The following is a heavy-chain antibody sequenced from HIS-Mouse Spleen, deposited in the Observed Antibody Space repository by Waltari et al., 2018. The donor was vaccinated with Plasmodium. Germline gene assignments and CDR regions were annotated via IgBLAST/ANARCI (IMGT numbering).Heavy chain of an antibody. Sequence: QVQLGQSGAEGKKPGDSGKVSYKASGSTVHGHNMHRVRQAPGQGLEWMGWINPNSGGTNYAQKFQGRVTMTRDTSISTAYMELSRLRSDDTAVYYCAVGRWLQPRDYWGQGTLVTVSS. CDR3: AVGRWLQPRDY. CDR2: INPNSGGT. V-gene: IGHV1-2*02. J-gene: IGHJ4*02. CDR1: GSTVHGHN. D-gene: IGHD5-12*01.